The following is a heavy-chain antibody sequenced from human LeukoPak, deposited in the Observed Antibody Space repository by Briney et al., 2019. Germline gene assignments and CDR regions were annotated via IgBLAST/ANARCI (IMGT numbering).Heavy chain of an antibody. CDR1: GFTFSSYA. V-gene: IGHV3-64D*06. CDR3: ARDLSSIHPEQMPPNWFDP. J-gene: IGHJ5*02. CDR2: ISSNGGST. D-gene: IGHD1-14*01. Sequence: GGSLRLSCSASGFTFSSYAMHWVRQAPGKGLEYVSAISSNGGSTYYADSVKGRFTISRDNSKNTLYLQMSSLRAEDTAVYYCARDLSSIHPEQMPPNWFDPWGQGTLVTVSS.